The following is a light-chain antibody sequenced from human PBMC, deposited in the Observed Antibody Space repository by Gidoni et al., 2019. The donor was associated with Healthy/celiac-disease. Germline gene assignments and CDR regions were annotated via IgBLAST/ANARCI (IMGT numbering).Light chain of an antibody. CDR2: LGS. CDR3: RQALQTPLT. Sequence: DIVMTQSPLSLPVTPGEPAYISCSSSQSLLHSNGYNYLDWYLQKPGQSPQLLIYLGSNRASGVPDRFSGSGSGTDFTLKISRVEAEDVGVYYCRQALQTPLTFGGGTKVEIK. J-gene: IGKJ4*01. V-gene: IGKV2-28*01. CDR1: QSLLHSNGYNY.